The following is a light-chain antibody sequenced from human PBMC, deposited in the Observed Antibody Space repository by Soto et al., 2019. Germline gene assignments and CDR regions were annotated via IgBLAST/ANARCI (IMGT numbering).Light chain of an antibody. V-gene: IGKV3-15*01. CDR1: QSVSSSY. Sequence: EIVLTQSPGTLSLSPGDRATLSCRASQSVSSSYLAWYQQKPGQAPRLLIYGASTRATDIPARFSGSGSGTEFTLTISSLQSEDSALYYCQQYSNWPTFGQGTRLEI. J-gene: IGKJ5*01. CDR3: QQYSNWPT. CDR2: GAS.